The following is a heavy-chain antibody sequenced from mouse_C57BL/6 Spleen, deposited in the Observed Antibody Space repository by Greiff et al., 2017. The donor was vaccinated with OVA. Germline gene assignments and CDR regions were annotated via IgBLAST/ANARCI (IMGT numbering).Heavy chain of an antibody. J-gene: IGHJ2*01. D-gene: IGHD2-2*01. Sequence: EVQLQQSGPELVKPGASVKISCKASGYTFTDYYMNWVKQSHGKSLEWIGDINPNNGGTSYNQKFKGKATLTVDKSSSTAYMELRSLTSEDSAVYYCARSMVTTGGDFDYWGQGTTLTVSS. CDR3: ARSMVTTGGDFDY. CDR2: INPNNGGT. CDR1: GYTFTDYY. V-gene: IGHV1-26*01.